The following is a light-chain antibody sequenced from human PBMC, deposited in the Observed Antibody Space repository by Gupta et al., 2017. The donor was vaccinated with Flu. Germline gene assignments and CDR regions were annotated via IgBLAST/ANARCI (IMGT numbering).Light chain of an antibody. J-gene: IGKJ2*01. CDR3: LQYGRPPYT. Sequence: PSSLSASVGDRVTITCQASQDIRKYLNWYQQKPGKAPKLLIYDASNLETGVPSRFSGSGSGTDFIFTITSLQPEDFATYFCLQYGRPPYTFGQGTKVEIK. CDR1: QDIRKY. CDR2: DAS. V-gene: IGKV1-33*01.